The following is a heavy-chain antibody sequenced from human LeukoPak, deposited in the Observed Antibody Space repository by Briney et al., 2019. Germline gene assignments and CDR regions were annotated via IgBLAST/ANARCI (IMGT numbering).Heavy chain of an antibody. J-gene: IGHJ1*01. V-gene: IGHV3-30*18. CDR2: ISYDGSNK. Sequence: GGSLRLSCAASGFTFSSYGIHWVRQAPGKGLEWVAVISYDGSNKYYADSVKGRFTISRDNSKSTLYLEMNSLRAEDTAVCYCAKGPPGELLRYFQYWGQGTLVTVSS. CDR3: AKGPPGELLRYFQY. D-gene: IGHD3-22*01. CDR1: GFTFSSYG.